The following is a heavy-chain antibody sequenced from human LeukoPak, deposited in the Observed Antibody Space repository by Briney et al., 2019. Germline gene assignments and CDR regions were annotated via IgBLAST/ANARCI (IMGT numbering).Heavy chain of an antibody. D-gene: IGHD1-26*01. J-gene: IGHJ6*02. Sequence: PGGSLRLSCAASGFTFSSYSMNWVRQAPGKGLEWVSSISSSSSYIYYADSVKGRFTISRDNAKNSLYLQMNSLRAEDTAVYYCAKGGGSDHYGMDVWGQGTTVTVSS. V-gene: IGHV3-21*01. CDR3: AKGGGSDHYGMDV. CDR1: GFTFSSYS. CDR2: ISSSSSYI.